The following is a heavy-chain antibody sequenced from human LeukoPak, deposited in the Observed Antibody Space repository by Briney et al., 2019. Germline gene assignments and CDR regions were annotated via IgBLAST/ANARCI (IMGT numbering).Heavy chain of an antibody. CDR2: INWDSGAK. CDR3: VKEIKVREFSTSGALEI. J-gene: IGHJ3*02. V-gene: IGHV3-9*03. Sequence: GRSLRLSCVVSGILFDHYAMHWVRQAPGKGLEWVAGINWDSGAKGHADSVKGRFTISRDNAKNSLYLEMNSLRAEDMALYYCVKEIKVREFSTSGALEIWGQGTMVTVSS. D-gene: IGHD2-2*01. CDR1: GILFDHYA.